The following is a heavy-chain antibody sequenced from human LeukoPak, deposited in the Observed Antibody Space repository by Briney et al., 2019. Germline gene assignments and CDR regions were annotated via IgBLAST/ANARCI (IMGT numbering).Heavy chain of an antibody. D-gene: IGHD2-2*01. Sequence: GGSLRLSCAASGFTFDDYAMSWVRQAPGKGLEWVSDISGSGGNTYYAGSVKGRFTISRDNSKNTLYLQMNSLRADDTAVYYCAKDSPGCSSTSCYFHYWGQGSLVTVSS. CDR2: ISGSGGNT. CDR3: AKDSPGCSSTSCYFHY. CDR1: GFTFDDYA. J-gene: IGHJ4*02. V-gene: IGHV3-23*01.